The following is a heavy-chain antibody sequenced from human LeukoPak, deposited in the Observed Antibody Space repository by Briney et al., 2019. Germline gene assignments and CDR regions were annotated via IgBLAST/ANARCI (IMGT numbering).Heavy chain of an antibody. D-gene: IGHD3-10*01. CDR1: GFTFSSYA. V-gene: IGHV3-33*01. Sequence: GGSLRLSCTAPGFTFSSYAIHWIRQAPGKGLEWVALVWHDGGNRYYADSVKGRFTISRDNSKNTVYLQMNSLRAEDTAVYYCARELFGSGSRPDYWGQGTLVTVSS. J-gene: IGHJ4*02. CDR3: ARELFGSGSRPDY. CDR2: VWHDGGNR.